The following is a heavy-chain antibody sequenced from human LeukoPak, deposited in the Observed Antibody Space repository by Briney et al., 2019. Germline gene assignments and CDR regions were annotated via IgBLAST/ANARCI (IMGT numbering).Heavy chain of an antibody. D-gene: IGHD3-22*01. J-gene: IGHJ4*02. Sequence: PGGSLRLSCAASGFTFSSYAMSWVRQAPGKGLEWVSVIYSGGSTYYADSVKGRFTISRDNSKNTLYLQMNSLRAEDTAVYYCARTYYYDSSGYYFDYWGQGTLVTVSS. CDR2: IYSGGST. V-gene: IGHV3-53*01. CDR1: GFTFSSYA. CDR3: ARTYYYDSSGYYFDY.